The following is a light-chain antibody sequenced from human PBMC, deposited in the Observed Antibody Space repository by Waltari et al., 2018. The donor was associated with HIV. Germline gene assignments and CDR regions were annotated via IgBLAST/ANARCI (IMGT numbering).Light chain of an antibody. J-gene: IGLJ2*01. V-gene: IGLV3-1*01. CDR1: RLGQNS. CDR3: QAWDSSTGV. Sequence: YELTHPPSVSVSPGQTDSITCSGDRLGQNSACWYQQKPGQPPVLVIYQDNKRPSGIPERFSGSNSGNTATLTISGTQAMDEADYYCQAWDSSTGVFGGGTKLTVL. CDR2: QDN.